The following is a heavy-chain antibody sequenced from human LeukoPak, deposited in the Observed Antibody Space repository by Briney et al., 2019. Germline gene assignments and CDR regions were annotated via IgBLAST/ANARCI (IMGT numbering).Heavy chain of an antibody. D-gene: IGHD2-15*01. CDR2: INPNSGGT. V-gene: IGHV1-2*02. Sequence: ASVKVSCKASGYTFTGYYIHWVRQAPGQGLEWMGWINPNSGGTNRVTMTRDTSMSTAYMELSGLRSDDTAVYYCSRDSGYCSGGSCWYFDFWGQGTLVTVSA. CDR3: SRDSGYCSGGSCWYFDF. J-gene: IGHJ4*02. CDR1: GYTFTGYY.